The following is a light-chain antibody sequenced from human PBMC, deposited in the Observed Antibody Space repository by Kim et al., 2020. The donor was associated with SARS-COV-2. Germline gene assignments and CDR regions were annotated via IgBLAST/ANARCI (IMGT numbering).Light chain of an antibody. V-gene: IGLV2-14*03. Sequence: GQLVTITSTGTSSDVGGYNLGTWYQQHPGRAPKLMIYDVSNRPAGVSNLCSGSKSGNTASLTISGLQAEDEADYYCRSYTSSSTYVFGTGTKVTVL. J-gene: IGLJ1*01. CDR3: RSYTSSSTYV. CDR2: DVS. CDR1: SSDVGGYNL.